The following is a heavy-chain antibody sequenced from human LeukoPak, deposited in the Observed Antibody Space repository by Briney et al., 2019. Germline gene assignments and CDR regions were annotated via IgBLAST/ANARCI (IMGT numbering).Heavy chain of an antibody. CDR1: GFMFRGYG. V-gene: IGHV3-30*02. CDR3: AKDERVILTNMDV. CDR2: IRYDGNDK. D-gene: IGHD2-21*01. Sequence: GGSLRLSCAASGFMFRGYGMHWVRQAPGKGLEWVAFIRYDGNDKQYADSVKGRFTISRDNSKNTLYLQMNSLRTEDTAVYYCAKDERVILTNMDVWGKGTTVTISS. J-gene: IGHJ6*03.